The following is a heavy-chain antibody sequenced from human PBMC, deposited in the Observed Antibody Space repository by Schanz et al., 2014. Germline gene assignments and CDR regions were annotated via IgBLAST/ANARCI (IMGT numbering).Heavy chain of an antibody. CDR1: GFTFSDYF. D-gene: IGHD3-3*01. Sequence: QVQLVESGGGVVQPGRSLRLSCVASGFTFSDYFMAWIRQPPGRGLEWVSYVSRSTPDIYYADSVKGRFTMSRDNAKNSVFLQMNSLRAEDTAVYYCVRDSFFAFDYWGQGTLVTVSS. CDR2: VSRSTPDI. V-gene: IGHV3-11*06. J-gene: IGHJ4*02. CDR3: VRDSFFAFDY.